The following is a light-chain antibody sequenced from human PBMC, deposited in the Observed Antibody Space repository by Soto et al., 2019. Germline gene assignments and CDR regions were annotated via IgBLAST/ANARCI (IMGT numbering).Light chain of an antibody. V-gene: IGKV1-5*01. Sequence: DIQMTQSPSTLSACVGDTVTITCRASQSLDNWLAWYQQKPGKAPKLLIYDASTLQGGVPSRFSGSGSGTEFSLTISSLQSDDFATYYCQQYTLYPLSFGQGTRLEIK. CDR1: QSLDNW. CDR2: DAS. J-gene: IGKJ5*01. CDR3: QQYTLYPLS.